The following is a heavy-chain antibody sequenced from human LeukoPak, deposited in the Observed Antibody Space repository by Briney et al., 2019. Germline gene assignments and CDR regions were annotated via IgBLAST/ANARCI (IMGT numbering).Heavy chain of an antibody. CDR1: GGSISSYY. Sequence: SETLSLTCAVSGGSISSYYWSWIRQPPGKGLEWIGYIHYSGSTNYNPSLKSRVTISVDSSKNQFSLKLRSVTAADTAVYYCARTTEGGYAYDYFYYYYMDVWGKGTTVTISS. V-gene: IGHV4-59*01. CDR2: IHYSGST. D-gene: IGHD5-18*01. J-gene: IGHJ6*03. CDR3: ARTTEGGYAYDYFYYYYMDV.